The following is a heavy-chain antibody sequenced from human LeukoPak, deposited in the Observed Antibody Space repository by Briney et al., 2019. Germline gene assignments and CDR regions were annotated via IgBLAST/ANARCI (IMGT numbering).Heavy chain of an antibody. J-gene: IGHJ3*02. D-gene: IGHD2-2*01. CDR1: GGSISSGDYY. CDR3: AREVVVKRAYDAFDI. Sequence: SQTLSLTCTVSGGSISSGDYYWSWIRQPPGKGLGWIGYIYYSGSTYYNPSLKSRVTISVDTSKNQFSLKLSSVTAADTAVYYCAREVVVKRAYDAFDIWGQGTMVTVSS. V-gene: IGHV4-30-4*01. CDR2: IYYSGST.